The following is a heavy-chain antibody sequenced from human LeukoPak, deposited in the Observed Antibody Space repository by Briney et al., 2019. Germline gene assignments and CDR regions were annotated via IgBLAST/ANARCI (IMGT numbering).Heavy chain of an antibody. J-gene: IGHJ3*02. Sequence: GGSLRLSCAASGFTFSTYTMNWVRQAPGKGLEWVGRIESKSDGGTTDYAAPVKGGFTISRDDSKNTLFLQMNSLKTEDTAVYYCTTDRGLYDSSGYYYFATDIWGQGTMVTVSS. CDR2: IESKSDGGTT. D-gene: IGHD3-22*01. CDR3: TTDRGLYDSSGYYYFATDI. CDR1: GFTFSTYT. V-gene: IGHV3-15*04.